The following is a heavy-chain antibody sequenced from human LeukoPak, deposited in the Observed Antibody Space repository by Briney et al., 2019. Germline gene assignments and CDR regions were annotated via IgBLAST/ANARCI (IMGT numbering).Heavy chain of an antibody. CDR1: GGSISSYY. D-gene: IGHD3-10*01. CDR2: VFYSGST. Sequence: SETLSLTCTVSGGSISSYYWNWIRQPPGKGLEWIGSVFYSGSTNYNPSLKSRVTISVDTSKNQFSLKLSSVTAADTAVYYCAREITYYYGSGSLSRGAFDIWGQGTMVTVSS. CDR3: AREITYYYGSGSLSRGAFDI. V-gene: IGHV4-59*12. J-gene: IGHJ3*02.